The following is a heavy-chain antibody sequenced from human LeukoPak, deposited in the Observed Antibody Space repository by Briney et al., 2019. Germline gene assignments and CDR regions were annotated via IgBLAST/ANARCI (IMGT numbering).Heavy chain of an antibody. CDR1: GFTFSSYS. CDR2: ISSSSSTI. V-gene: IGHV3-48*02. J-gene: IGHJ6*02. Sequence: GGSLRPSCAASGFTFSSYSMNWVRQAPGKGLEWVLYISSSSSTIYYADSVKGRFTISRDNAKNSLYLQMNSLRDEDTAVYYCARDTSYDFWSGYRDYGMDVWGQGTTVTVSS. CDR3: ARDTSYDFWSGYRDYGMDV. D-gene: IGHD3-3*01.